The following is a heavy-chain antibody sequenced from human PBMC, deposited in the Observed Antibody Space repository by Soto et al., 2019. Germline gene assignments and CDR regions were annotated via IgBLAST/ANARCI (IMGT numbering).Heavy chain of an antibody. CDR1: GGSISSRNW. D-gene: IGHD3-10*01. J-gene: IGHJ3*02. Sequence: ASETLSLTYAVSGGSISSRNWWSWVRQPPGKGLEWIGEIYHSGSTNYNPSLKSRVTISVDKSKNQFSLKLGSVTAADTAVYYCASKFGELLADAFDIWGQGTMVT. CDR2: IYHSGST. CDR3: ASKFGELLADAFDI. V-gene: IGHV4-4*02.